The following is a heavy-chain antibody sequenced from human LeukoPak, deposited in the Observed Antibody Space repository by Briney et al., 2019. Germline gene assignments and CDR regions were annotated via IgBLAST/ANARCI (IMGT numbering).Heavy chain of an antibody. Sequence: NPGGSLRLSCAASGFTFSSFGMNWVRQAPGKGLEWVGRIKTKSEGGTTDYAAPAKGRFTISRDDSKNALFLQMDSLKSDDTAMYYCTTEFKELGSFFYFYYMDVWGTGTTVTISS. J-gene: IGHJ6*03. D-gene: IGHD3-10*01. CDR3: TTEFKELGSFFYFYYMDV. CDR2: IKTKSEGGTT. V-gene: IGHV3-15*01. CDR1: GFTFSSFG.